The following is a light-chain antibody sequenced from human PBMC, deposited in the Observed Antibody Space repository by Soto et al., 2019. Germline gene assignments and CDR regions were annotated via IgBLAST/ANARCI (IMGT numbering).Light chain of an antibody. CDR1: HSVSRTY. J-gene: IGKJ1*01. CDR2: GAS. V-gene: IGKV3-20*01. CDR3: QQYGSSGT. Sequence: VLTQSPGTLSVSPWERATLSCRASHSVSRTYLAWYQQKPGQAPRLLMYGASDRATGTPGRFSGSGSGTDFTLTISRLEPEDFAVYYCQQYGSSGTFGQGTKVDI.